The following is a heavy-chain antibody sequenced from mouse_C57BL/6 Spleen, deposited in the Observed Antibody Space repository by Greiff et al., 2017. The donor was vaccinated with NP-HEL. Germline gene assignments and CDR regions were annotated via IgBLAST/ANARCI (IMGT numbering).Heavy chain of an antibody. D-gene: IGHD2-4*01. J-gene: IGHJ2*01. CDR1: GFTFSDYG. CDR3: ARLYEYDEDFDY. CDR2: ISSGSSTI. Sequence: EVKLMESGGGLVKPGGSLKLSCAASGFTFSDYGMHWVRQAPEKGLEWVAYISSGSSTIYYADTVKGRFTISRDNAKNTLFLQMTSLRSEDTAMYYGARLYEYDEDFDYWGQGTTLTVSS. V-gene: IGHV5-17*01.